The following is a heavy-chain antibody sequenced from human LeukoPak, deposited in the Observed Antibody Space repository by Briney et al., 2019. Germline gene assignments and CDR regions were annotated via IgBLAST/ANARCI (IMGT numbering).Heavy chain of an antibody. J-gene: IGHJ6*03. V-gene: IGHV4-59*12. Sequence: SETLSLTCTVSGGSISSYYWNWIRQPPGKGLEWIGYIYYSGSTNYNPSLKSRVTISVDTSKNQFSLKLSSVTAADTAVYYCARLGGSSAGLVFYYYYMDVWGKGTTVTVSS. CDR2: IYYSGST. CDR1: GGSISSYY. D-gene: IGHD2-8*01. CDR3: ARLGGSSAGLVFYYYYMDV.